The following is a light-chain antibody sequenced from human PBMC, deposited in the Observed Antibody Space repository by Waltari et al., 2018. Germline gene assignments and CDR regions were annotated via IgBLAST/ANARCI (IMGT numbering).Light chain of an antibody. V-gene: IGKV3-11*01. CDR1: QSVSSY. Sequence: EIVLTQSPATLSLSPGERATLSCRASQSVSSYLAWYQQKPGQAPRLLIYDASNRATGIPARFSGSGSGTDVTLTISSLEPEDFAVYYCQQRSNWPPGGTFGQGTKVEIK. CDR3: QQRSNWPPGGT. J-gene: IGKJ1*01. CDR2: DAS.